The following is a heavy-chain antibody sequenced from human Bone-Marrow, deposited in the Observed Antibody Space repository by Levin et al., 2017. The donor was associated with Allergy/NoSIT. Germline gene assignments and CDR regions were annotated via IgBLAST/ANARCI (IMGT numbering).Heavy chain of an antibody. CDR3: ARAVTGRYPDY. CDR1: GDSVRSGGYY. D-gene: IGHD3-10*01. J-gene: IGHJ4*02. V-gene: IGHV4-61*08. CDR2: IYSSGSA. Sequence: SPTLSLTCTVSGDSVRSGGYYWSWIRQPPGKGLEWIGYIYSSGSANYNPSLKSRVTMSVDTSKNQFSLKLSSVTAADTAVYFCARAVTGRYPDYWGQGTLVTVSS.